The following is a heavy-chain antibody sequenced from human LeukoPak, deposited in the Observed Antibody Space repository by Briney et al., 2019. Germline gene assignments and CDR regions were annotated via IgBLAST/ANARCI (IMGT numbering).Heavy chain of an antibody. CDR1: GFTFSSYA. J-gene: IGHJ4*02. V-gene: IGHV3-23*01. Sequence: PGGSLRLSCAASGFTFSSYAMSWVRQAPEKGLEWVSAISSSGGSTYYADSVKGRFTISRDNSKNTLYLQMNSLRAEDTAVYYCAKGPQAYCSGGTCYLDYWGQGTLVTVSS. CDR3: AKGPQAYCSGGTCYLDY. CDR2: ISSSGGST. D-gene: IGHD2-15*01.